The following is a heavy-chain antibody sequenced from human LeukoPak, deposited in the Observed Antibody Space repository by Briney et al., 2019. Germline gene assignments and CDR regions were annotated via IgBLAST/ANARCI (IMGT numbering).Heavy chain of an antibody. V-gene: IGHV1-8*01. J-gene: IGHJ5*02. CDR1: GCTFTSYD. Sequence: ASVTVSCKASGCTFTSYDVNWVRQATGQGLEWMGWMNPSSGNTGFGQKFQGRVSLTRDTSTSTAYMELSSLRSDDTAVYYCTRGPSGYGLGWFDPWGQGTLVTVSS. CDR3: TRGPSGYGLGWFDP. D-gene: IGHD5-12*01. CDR2: MNPSSGNT.